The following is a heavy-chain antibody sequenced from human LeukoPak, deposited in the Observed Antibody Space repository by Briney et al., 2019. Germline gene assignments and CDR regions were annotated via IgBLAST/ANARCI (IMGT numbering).Heavy chain of an antibody. CDR2: ISAYNGNT. CDR3: ARDQYYGSGSHYYYYGMDV. V-gene: IGHV1-18*01. J-gene: IGHJ6*02. Sequence: ASVKVSCKASGYTFTSYGISWVRQAPGQGLEWMGWISAYNGNTNYAQKLQGRVTMTTDTSTSTAYMELRSLRSDDTAVYYCARDQYYGSGSHYYYYGMDVWAKGPRSPSP. D-gene: IGHD3-10*01. CDR1: GYTFTSYG.